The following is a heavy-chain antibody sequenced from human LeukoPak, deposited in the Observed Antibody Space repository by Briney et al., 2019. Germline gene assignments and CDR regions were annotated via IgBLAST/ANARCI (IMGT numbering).Heavy chain of an antibody. CDR2: IIPIFGTA. CDR1: GCTFISYA. V-gene: IGHV1-69*01. J-gene: IGHJ4*02. D-gene: IGHD6-13*01. Sequence: GASVKVSCLPSGCTFISYAISWVRQAPGQGLEWMGWIIPIFGTANYAQKSQGRVTITADESTRTAYLELSSLRSEDAAVYYCATTDQPSQLVQYYFDYWGQGTLVTVSS. CDR3: ATTDQPSQLVQYYFDY.